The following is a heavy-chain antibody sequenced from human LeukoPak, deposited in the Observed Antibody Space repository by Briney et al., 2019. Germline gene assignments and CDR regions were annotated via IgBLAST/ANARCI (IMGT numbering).Heavy chain of an antibody. J-gene: IGHJ3*02. D-gene: IGHD2-15*01. V-gene: IGHV4-34*01. CDR2: INHSGST. Sequence: SETLSLTCTVSGGSISSYYWSWIRQPPGKGLEWIGEINHSGSTNYNPSLKSRVTISVDTSKNQFSLKLSSVTAADTAVYYCARGTHLGYCSGGSCYSRVLDAFDIWGQGTMVTVSS. CDR1: GGSISSYY. CDR3: ARGTHLGYCSGGSCYSRVLDAFDI.